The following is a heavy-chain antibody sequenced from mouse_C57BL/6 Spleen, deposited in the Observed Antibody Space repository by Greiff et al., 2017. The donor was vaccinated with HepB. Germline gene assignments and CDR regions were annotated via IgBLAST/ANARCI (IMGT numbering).Heavy chain of an antibody. J-gene: IGHJ1*03. CDR1: GYTFTSYW. V-gene: IGHV1-7*01. CDR3: ARAGYYCGDFDV. D-gene: IGHD1-1*01. CDR2: INPSSGYT. Sequence: VQLQQSDAELVKPGASVKISCKVSGYTFTSYWMHWVKQRPGQGLEWIGYINPSSGYTKYNQKFKDKATLTADKSSSTAYMQLSSLTYEDSAVYYCARAGYYCGDFDVWGTGTTVTVSS.